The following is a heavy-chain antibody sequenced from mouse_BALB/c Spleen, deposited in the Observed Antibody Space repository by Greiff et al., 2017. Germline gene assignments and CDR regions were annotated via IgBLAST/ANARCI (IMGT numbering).Heavy chain of an antibody. J-gene: IGHJ2*01. CDR1: GYTFTDYA. V-gene: IGHV1S137*01. D-gene: IGHD2-14*01. Sequence: VQLQESGAELVRPGVSVKISCKGSGYTFTDYAMHWVKQSHAKSLEWIGVISTYYGDASYNQKFKGKATMTVDKSSSTAYMELARLTSEDSAIYYCARGGNYRYDMDYWGQGTTLTVSS. CDR3: ARGGNYRYDMDY. CDR2: ISTYYGDA.